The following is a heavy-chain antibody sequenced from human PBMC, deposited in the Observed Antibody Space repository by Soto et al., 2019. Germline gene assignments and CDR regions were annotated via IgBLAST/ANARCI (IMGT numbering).Heavy chain of an antibody. CDR3: ARDADYAGSRVGMDV. CDR1: GGSVNNANYF. D-gene: IGHD1-26*01. Sequence: QVRLEESGPGLVKPSETLSLICSVSGGSVNNANYFWNWIRHHPENGLEWIGYIYYSGSTRYNPSFKTLATLSIDTSKNPFSLRLNSVTVADTAGFFCARDADYAGSRVGMDVWCRGTTVTVSS. CDR2: IYYSGST. V-gene: IGHV4-31*01. J-gene: IGHJ6*02.